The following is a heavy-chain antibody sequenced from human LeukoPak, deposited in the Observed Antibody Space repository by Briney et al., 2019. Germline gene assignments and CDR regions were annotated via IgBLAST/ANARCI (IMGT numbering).Heavy chain of an antibody. J-gene: IGHJ4*02. CDR2: INSDGSST. Sequence: HPGGSLRLSCAASGFTFSSYWMHWVRQAPGKGLVWVSRINSDGSSTSHADSVKGRFTISRDNAKNTLYLQMNSLRAEDTAVYYCARAMEGYSGYDYDFDYWGQGTLVTASS. V-gene: IGHV3-74*01. D-gene: IGHD5-12*01. CDR3: ARAMEGYSGYDYDFDY. CDR1: GFTFSSYW.